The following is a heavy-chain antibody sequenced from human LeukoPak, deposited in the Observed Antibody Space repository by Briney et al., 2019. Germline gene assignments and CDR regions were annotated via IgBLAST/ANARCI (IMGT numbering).Heavy chain of an antibody. Sequence: PGGSLRLSCAASEFTFFTYWMNWVRQAPGKGLEWVSSITSSSSFIYYADSLKGRFTISRDNAKKSLYLQMNSLRAEDTAVYYCARVQTANWETSVCDAFDMWGRGTMVTVSS. CDR1: EFTFFTYW. D-gene: IGHD7-27*01. V-gene: IGHV3-21*01. CDR2: ITSSSSFI. CDR3: ARVQTANWETSVCDAFDM. J-gene: IGHJ3*02.